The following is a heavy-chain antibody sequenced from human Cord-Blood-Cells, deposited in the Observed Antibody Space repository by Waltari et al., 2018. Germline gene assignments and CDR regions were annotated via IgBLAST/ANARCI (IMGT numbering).Heavy chain of an antibody. D-gene: IGHD6-6*01. J-gene: IGHJ4*02. Sequence: EVQLVESGGGLIQPGGSLRLSCAASGFTVSSNYMSWVRQAPGKGLEWVSVIYSGGSTYYADSVKGRFTISRHNSKNTLYLQMNSLRAEDTAVYYCAREGYSSSSATHFDYWGQGTLVTVSS. CDR2: IYSGGST. CDR1: GFTVSSNY. CDR3: AREGYSSSSATHFDY. V-gene: IGHV3-53*01.